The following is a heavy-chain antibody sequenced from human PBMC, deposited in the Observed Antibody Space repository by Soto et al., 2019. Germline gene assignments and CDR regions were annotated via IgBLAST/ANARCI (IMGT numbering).Heavy chain of an antibody. D-gene: IGHD6-13*01. CDR2: ISGSGGST. CDR1: GFTFSSYA. V-gene: IGHV3-23*01. J-gene: IGHJ4*02. Sequence: GWSMGLSSASSGFTFSSYAMSWVRQAPGKGLEWVSAISGSGGSTYYADSVKGRFTISRDNSKNTLYLQMNSLRAEDTAVYYCAKQHHSSSWERYFDYWGQGTLVTVSS. CDR3: AKQHHSSSWERYFDY.